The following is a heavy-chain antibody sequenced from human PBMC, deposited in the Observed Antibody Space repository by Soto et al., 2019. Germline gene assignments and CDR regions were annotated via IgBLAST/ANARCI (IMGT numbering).Heavy chain of an antibody. CDR3: ASGTGYSYGGSFDY. Sequence: QVQLVQSGAEVKKPGASVKVSCKASGYTFTSYAMHWVRQAPGQRLEWMGWINAGNGNTKYSQKFQGRVTITRDTSASTDYMELSSLRSEYTAVYYCASGTGYSYGGSFDYWGQGTLVTVSS. J-gene: IGHJ4*02. CDR2: INAGNGNT. D-gene: IGHD5-18*01. V-gene: IGHV1-3*01. CDR1: GYTFTSYA.